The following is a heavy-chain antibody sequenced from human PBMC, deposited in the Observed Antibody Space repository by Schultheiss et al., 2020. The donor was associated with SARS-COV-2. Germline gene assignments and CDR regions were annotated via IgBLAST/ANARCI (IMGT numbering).Heavy chain of an antibody. Sequence: SQTLSLTCTVSGGSISSGGYYWSWIRQHPGKGLEWIGRIYTSGSTNYNPSLKSRVTISVDTSKNQFSLNLSSVTAADTAVYYCARGGSHDAFDIWGQGTMVTVSS. CDR3: ARGGSHDAFDI. V-gene: IGHV4-61*02. D-gene: IGHD1-26*01. CDR2: IYTSGST. J-gene: IGHJ3*02. CDR1: GGSISSGGYY.